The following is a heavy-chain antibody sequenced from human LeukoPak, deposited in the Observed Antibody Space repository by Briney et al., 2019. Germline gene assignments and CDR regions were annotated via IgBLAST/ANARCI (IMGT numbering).Heavy chain of an antibody. CDR3: ARPKPGLKAPFDY. J-gene: IGHJ4*02. CDR2: LYTSGST. CDR1: GGSISGYY. V-gene: IGHV4-4*07. D-gene: IGHD1-14*01. Sequence: SETLSLTCTVSGGSISGYYWSWIRQPAGKGLEWIGRLYTSGSTNYSPSLKSRVTMSVDTSKSKFALKLSSVTAADTAVYYCARPKPGLKAPFDYWGQGTLVTVSS.